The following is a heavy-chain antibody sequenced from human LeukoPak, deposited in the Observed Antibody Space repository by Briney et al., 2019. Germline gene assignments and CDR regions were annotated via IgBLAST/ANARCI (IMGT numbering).Heavy chain of an antibody. V-gene: IGHV1-69*04. CDR3: ARDGYDDAFDI. Sequence: SVKVSCKASGGTFSSYAISWVRQAPGQGLEWMGRIIPILGIANYAQKFQGRVAITADKSTSTAYMELSSLRSEDTAVYYCARDGYDDAFDIWGQGTMVTVSS. J-gene: IGHJ3*02. CDR2: IIPILGIA. D-gene: IGHD6-13*01. CDR1: GGTFSSYA.